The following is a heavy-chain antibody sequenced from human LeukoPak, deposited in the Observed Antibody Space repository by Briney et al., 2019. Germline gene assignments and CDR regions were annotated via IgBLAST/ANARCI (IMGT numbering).Heavy chain of an antibody. CDR1: GFTFSSYW. CDR3: ARVLWFGESNFDY. D-gene: IGHD3-10*01. Sequence: GGSLRLSCAASGFTFSSYWMSWVRQAPGKGVEGVANIKQDGSEKYYVDSVKGRFTISRDNAKNSLYLQMNSLRAEDTAVYYCARVLWFGESNFDYWGQGTLVTVSS. J-gene: IGHJ4*02. CDR2: IKQDGSEK. V-gene: IGHV3-7*01.